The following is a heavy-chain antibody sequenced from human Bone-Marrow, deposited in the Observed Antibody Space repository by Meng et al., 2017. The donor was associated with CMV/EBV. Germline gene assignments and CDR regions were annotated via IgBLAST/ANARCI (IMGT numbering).Heavy chain of an antibody. J-gene: IGHJ4*02. CDR2: INHSGST. V-gene: IGHV4-34*01. CDR1: GGSFSGYY. CDR3: ARGRPGDFWSGYYTLWNLDY. Sequence: SETLSLTFAVYGGSFSGYYWSWIRQPPGKGLEWIGEINHSGSTNYNPSLKSRVTISVDTSKNQSYLKMSSVTAADTAVYYCARGRPGDFWSGYYTLWNLDYWGQGTLVTVSS. D-gene: IGHD3-3*01.